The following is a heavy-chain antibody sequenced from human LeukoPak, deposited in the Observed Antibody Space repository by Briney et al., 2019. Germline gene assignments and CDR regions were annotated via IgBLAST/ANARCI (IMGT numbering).Heavy chain of an antibody. J-gene: IGHJ3*02. V-gene: IGHV3-73*01. D-gene: IGHD4-17*01. CDR1: GFTFSGSA. CDR2: IRSKANSYAT. CDR3: ATYGDLHNAFDI. Sequence: GGSLRLSCAASGFTFSGSAMHWVRQASGKGLEWVGRIRSKANSYATAYAASVKGRFTISRDDSKNTAYLQMNSLRAEDTAVYYCATYGDLHNAFDIWGQGTMVTVSS.